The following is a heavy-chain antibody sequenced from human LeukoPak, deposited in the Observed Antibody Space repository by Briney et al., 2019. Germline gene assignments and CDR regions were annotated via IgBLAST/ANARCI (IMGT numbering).Heavy chain of an antibody. CDR1: GGTIRSFY. V-gene: IGHV4-59*01. D-gene: IGHD1-26*01. CDR2: ISYSGST. Sequence: PAETLSLTCSVSGGTIRSFYWGWMRQPPGKGRECIGYISYSGSTKYNPSLESRVTISVDTSKSQFSLKLRSVTAADTAVYYCARDRTYSDSSTTYFYGMDVWGHGTTVTVSS. CDR3: ARDRTYSDSSTTYFYGMDV. J-gene: IGHJ6*02.